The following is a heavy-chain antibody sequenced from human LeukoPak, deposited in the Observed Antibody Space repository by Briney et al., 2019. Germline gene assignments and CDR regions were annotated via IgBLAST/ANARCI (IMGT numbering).Heavy chain of an antibody. CDR2: MNPNSANT. J-gene: IGHJ4*02. V-gene: IGHV1-8*01. Sequence: ASVKVSCKASGYTFTSYDINWVRQATGQGLEWMGWMNPNSANTGYAQKFQGRVNMTRNTSMSTAYMELSSLRSEDTAVYYCARGKRLLWFGELLSWDYWGQGTLVTVSS. CDR1: GYTFTSYD. CDR3: ARGKRLLWFGELLSWDY. D-gene: IGHD3-10*01.